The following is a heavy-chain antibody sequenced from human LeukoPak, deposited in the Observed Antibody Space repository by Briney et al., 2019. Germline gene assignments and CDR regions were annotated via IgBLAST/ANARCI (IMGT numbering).Heavy chain of an antibody. CDR2: ISSSSSSI. Sequence: PGGSLRLSCVASGFSLSDFTMNWVRRAPGKGLEWVSYISSSSSSIYYADSVKGRFTISRDYAKNLLYLQMNSLRDEDTAVYYCAQIYRPRRGARGMDVWGQGTTVTVSS. D-gene: IGHD1-26*01. CDR1: GFSLSDFT. CDR3: AQIYRPRRGARGMDV. J-gene: IGHJ6*02. V-gene: IGHV3-48*02.